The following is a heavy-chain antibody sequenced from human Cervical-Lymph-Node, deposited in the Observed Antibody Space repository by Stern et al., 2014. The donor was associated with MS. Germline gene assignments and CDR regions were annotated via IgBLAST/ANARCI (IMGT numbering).Heavy chain of an antibody. D-gene: IGHD2-2*01. CDR3: ARDFEFQLLCD. Sequence: QLQLQESGPGLVKPSGTLSLTCAVSGASISTDNWWIWVRQPPGKGLEWIGEVYHSGSANYNPSLKSRVTMSVDESKNQFSLRLTSVTAADTAVYYCARDFEFQLLCDWGQGALVTVSS. V-gene: IGHV4-4*02. CDR2: VYHSGSA. CDR1: GASISTDNW. J-gene: IGHJ4*02.